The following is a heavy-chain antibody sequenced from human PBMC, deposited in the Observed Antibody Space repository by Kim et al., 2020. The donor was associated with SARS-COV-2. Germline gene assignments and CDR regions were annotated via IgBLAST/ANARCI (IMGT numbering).Heavy chain of an antibody. Sequence: YAQGFTGRFVFSLDTSVSTAYLQISSLKAEDTAVYYCARGVWFGELSYHYWGQGTLVTVSS. V-gene: IGHV7-4-1*02. J-gene: IGHJ4*02. D-gene: IGHD3-10*01. CDR3: ARGVWFGELSYHY.